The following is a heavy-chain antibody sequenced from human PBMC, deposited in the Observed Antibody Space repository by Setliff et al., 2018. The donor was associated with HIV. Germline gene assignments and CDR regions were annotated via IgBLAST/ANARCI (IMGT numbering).Heavy chain of an antibody. CDR1: GGPFSGYY. D-gene: IGHD6-13*01. V-gene: IGHV4-34*01. Sequence: PSETLSLTCAVYGGPFSGYYWTWIRQSPGKGLDWIGEVNYKGSSMYNPSLRSRTTISVDTAKNQFSLKLSSVTAADTATYYCTRDLSGDSSSWPYYYYYYMDVWGKGTTVTVSS. J-gene: IGHJ6*03. CDR2: VNYKGSS. CDR3: TRDLSGDSSSWPYYYYYYMDV.